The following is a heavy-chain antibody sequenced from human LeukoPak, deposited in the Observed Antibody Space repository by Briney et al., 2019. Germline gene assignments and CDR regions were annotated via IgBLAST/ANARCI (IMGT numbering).Heavy chain of an antibody. CDR2: IRSKAHGGTT. CDR1: GFNFADYA. CDR3: AKDPRDSGAWGSPTSLDDASDI. J-gene: IGHJ3*02. Sequence: GGSLRLSCTASGFNFADYAMSWVRQAPGKGLEWVGFIRSKAHGGTTDYAASVKGRFTISRDDSKSIVYLQMSSLKTEDTAMYYCAKDPRDSGAWGSPTSLDDASDIWGQGTMVSVSS. V-gene: IGHV3-49*04. D-gene: IGHD4/OR15-4a*01.